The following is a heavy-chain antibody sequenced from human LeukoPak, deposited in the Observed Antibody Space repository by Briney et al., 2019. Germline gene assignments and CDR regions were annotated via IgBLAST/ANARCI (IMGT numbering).Heavy chain of an antibody. CDR2: IKQDESEK. CDR1: GFTFSSYE. J-gene: IGHJ4*02. V-gene: IGHV3-7*01. CDR3: ARDFSQIAARFDY. Sequence: GGSLRLSCAASGFTFSSYEMNWVRQAPGKGLEWVANIKQDESEKYYVDSVKGRFTISRDNARNSLHLQMNGLRAEDTAVYYCARDFSQIAARFDYWGQGTLVTVSS. D-gene: IGHD6-13*01.